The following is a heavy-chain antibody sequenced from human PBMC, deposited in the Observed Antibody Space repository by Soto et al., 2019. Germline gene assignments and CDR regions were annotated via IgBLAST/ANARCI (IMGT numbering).Heavy chain of an antibody. CDR1: GGTFSSYT. CDR2: IIPILGIA. Sequence: SVKVSCKASGGTFSSYTISWVRQAPGQGLEWMGRIIPILGIANYAQKFQGRVTITADKSTSTAYMELSSLRSEDTAVYYCATAAQEPRYYYGSGTLTKYYFDYSGQGTLVADSS. D-gene: IGHD3-10*01. J-gene: IGHJ4*02. CDR3: ATAAQEPRYYYGSGTLTKYYFDY. V-gene: IGHV1-69*02.